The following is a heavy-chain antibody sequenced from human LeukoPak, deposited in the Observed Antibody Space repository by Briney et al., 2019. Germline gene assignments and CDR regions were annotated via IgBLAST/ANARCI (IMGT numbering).Heavy chain of an antibody. CDR1: GYTFTSYY. D-gene: IGHD1-26*01. J-gene: IGHJ4*02. CDR3: ARDRTVGATPIFDY. V-gene: IGHV1-46*01. CDR2: INPSGGST. Sequence: ASVKVSCKASGYTFTSYYMHWVRQAPGQGLEWMGIINPSGGSTSYAQKLQGRVTMTTDTSTSTAYMELRSLRSDDTAVYYCARDRTVGATPIFDYWGQGTLVTVSS.